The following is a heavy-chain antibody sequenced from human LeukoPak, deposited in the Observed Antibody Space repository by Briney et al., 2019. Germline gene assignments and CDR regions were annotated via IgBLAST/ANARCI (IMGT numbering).Heavy chain of an antibody. Sequence: GASVKVSCKASGYTFTGYYMHWVRQAPGQGLEWMGWINPNSGGTNYAQKFQTRVTMTRDTSISTAYMELSRLRSDDPAVYYCAKTDIAVAGRDSSGMDVWGQGTTVTV. V-gene: IGHV1-2*02. CDR2: INPNSGGT. CDR1: GYTFTGYY. J-gene: IGHJ6*02. CDR3: AKTDIAVAGRDSSGMDV. D-gene: IGHD6-19*01.